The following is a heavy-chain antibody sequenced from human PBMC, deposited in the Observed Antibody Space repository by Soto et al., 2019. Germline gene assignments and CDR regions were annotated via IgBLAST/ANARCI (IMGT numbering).Heavy chain of an antibody. V-gene: IGHV4-38-2*01. J-gene: IGHJ5*02. Sequence: SETLSLTCAVSGYSISSGYYWGCLRQPPGKGLEWIGSIYHGGSTYYNPSLNSRVTLSIDMTNNHVSLILNSVTAADTAVYYCARGRAAGRGDWLDPWGQGTQVTVSS. CDR3: ARGRAAGRGDWLDP. D-gene: IGHD6-13*01. CDR2: IYHGGST. CDR1: GYSISSGYY.